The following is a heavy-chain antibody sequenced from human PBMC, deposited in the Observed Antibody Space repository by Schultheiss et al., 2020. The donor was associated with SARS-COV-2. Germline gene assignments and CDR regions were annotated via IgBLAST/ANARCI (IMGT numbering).Heavy chain of an antibody. V-gene: IGHV3-9*01. D-gene: IGHD3-22*01. CDR1: GFTFDDYA. CDR2: ISWNSGSI. J-gene: IGHJ4*02. Sequence: GGSLRLSCAASGFTFDDYAMHLVRQAPGKGLEWVSGISWNSGSIGYADSVKGRFTISRDNAKNSLYLQMNSLRAEDTALYYCAKAPYYYDTQGQNYFDYWGQGTLVTVSS. CDR3: AKAPYYYDTQGQNYFDY.